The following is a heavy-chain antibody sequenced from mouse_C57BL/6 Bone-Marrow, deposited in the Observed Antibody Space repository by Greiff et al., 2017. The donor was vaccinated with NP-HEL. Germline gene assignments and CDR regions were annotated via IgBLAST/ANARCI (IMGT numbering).Heavy chain of an antibody. CDR1: GYTFTSYG. CDR3: ARLGGYAWFAY. Sequence: VKLQESGAELARPGASVKLSCKASGYTFTSYGISWVKQRTGQGLEWIGEIYPRSGNTYYNEKFKGKATLTADKSSSTAYMELRSLTSEDSAVYFCARLGGYAWFAYWGQGTLVTVSA. V-gene: IGHV1-81*01. CDR2: IYPRSGNT. J-gene: IGHJ3*01. D-gene: IGHD2-2*01.